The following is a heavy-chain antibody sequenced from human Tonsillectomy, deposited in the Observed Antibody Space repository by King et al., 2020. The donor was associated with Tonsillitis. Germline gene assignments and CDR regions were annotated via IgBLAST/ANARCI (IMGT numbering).Heavy chain of an antibody. CDR1: GFTFSSYA. Sequence: GGGWVRRGGSLRLSCAASGFTFSSYAMSWVRQAPGKGLEGVSGISGSGGSTNYADSVKGRFTISRDNSKNTLYLQMNSLRAEDTAVYYCGKAPAERYYYYMDVWGKGTTVTVSS. CDR3: GKAPAERYYYYMDV. J-gene: IGHJ6*03. V-gene: IGHV3-23*01. CDR2: ISGSGGST. D-gene: IGHD1-26*01.